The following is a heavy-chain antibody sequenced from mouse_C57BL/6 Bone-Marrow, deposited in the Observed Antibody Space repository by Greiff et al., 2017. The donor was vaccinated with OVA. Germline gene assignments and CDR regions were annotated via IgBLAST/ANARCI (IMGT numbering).Heavy chain of an antibody. J-gene: IGHJ3*01. V-gene: IGHV1-81*01. CDR2: IYPRSGNT. CDR1: GYTFTSYG. CDR3: ARGDCDGSTCWFAY. Sequence: LVESGAELVRPGASVKLSCKASGYTFTSYGISWVKQRTGQGLEWIGEIYPRSGNTYYNEKFKGKATLTADKSSSTAYMELRSLTSEDSAVYVCARGDCDGSTCWFAYWGQGTLVTVSA. D-gene: IGHD1-1*01.